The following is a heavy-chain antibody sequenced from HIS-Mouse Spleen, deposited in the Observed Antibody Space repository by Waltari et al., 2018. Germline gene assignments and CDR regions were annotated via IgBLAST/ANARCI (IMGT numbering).Heavy chain of an antibody. CDR3: AREIPYSSSWYDWYFDL. Sequence: QLQLQESGPGLVKPSETRSLTRTVSGGSISSRSYYLGWIRQPPGKGLEWIGSIYYSGSTYYNPSLKSRVTISVDTSKNQFSLKLSSVTAADTAVYYCAREIPYSSSWYDWYFDLWGRGTLVTVSS. J-gene: IGHJ2*01. CDR2: IYYSGST. CDR1: GGSISSRSYY. V-gene: IGHV4-39*07. D-gene: IGHD6-13*01.